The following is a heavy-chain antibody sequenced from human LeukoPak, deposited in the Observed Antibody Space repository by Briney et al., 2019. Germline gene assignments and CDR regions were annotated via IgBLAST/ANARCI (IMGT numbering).Heavy chain of an antibody. D-gene: IGHD4-17*01. CDR1: GFTFSSYW. V-gene: IGHV3-74*01. J-gene: IGHJ4*02. Sequence: PGGSLRLSCAASGFTFSSYWMHWVSQAPGKGLVWVPCIDSDGRTTRYADSVKGRFTISRDNAKNTLYLQMNSLRADDTAVYYCARVDHGDYGGVNWGQGTLVTVSS. CDR2: IDSDGRTT. CDR3: ARVDHGDYGGVN.